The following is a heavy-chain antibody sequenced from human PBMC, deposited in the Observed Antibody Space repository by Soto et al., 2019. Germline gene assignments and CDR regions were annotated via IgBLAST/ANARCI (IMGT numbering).Heavy chain of an antibody. CDR2: INSDGSST. CDR3: AREVVVVAATGEYLYYYYMDV. D-gene: IGHD2-15*01. CDR1: GFTFSSYW. Sequence: GGSLRLSCAASGFTFSSYWMHWVRQAPGKGLVWVSRINSDGSSTSYADSVKGRFTISRDNAKNTLYLQMNSLRAEVTAVYYCAREVVVVAATGEYLYYYYMDVWGKGTTVTVSS. V-gene: IGHV3-74*01. J-gene: IGHJ6*03.